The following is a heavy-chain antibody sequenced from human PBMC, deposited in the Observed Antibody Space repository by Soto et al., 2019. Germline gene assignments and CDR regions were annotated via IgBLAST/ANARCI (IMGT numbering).Heavy chain of an antibody. J-gene: IGHJ4*02. Sequence: GGSLRLSCAASGFTFSSYGMHWVRQAPGKGLEWVAVISYDGSNKYYADSVKGRFTISRDNSKNTLYLQMNSLRAQDTAVYYCAKKPPTDYYDSSGYLIRFDYFDYWGQGTLVTVSS. CDR2: ISYDGSNK. V-gene: IGHV3-30*18. D-gene: IGHD3-22*01. CDR1: GFTFSSYG. CDR3: AKKPPTDYYDSSGYLIRFDYFDY.